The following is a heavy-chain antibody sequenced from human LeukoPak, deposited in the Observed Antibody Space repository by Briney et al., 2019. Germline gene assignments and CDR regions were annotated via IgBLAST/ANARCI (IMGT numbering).Heavy chain of an antibody. J-gene: IGHJ5*02. CDR2: ISSSGSTI. CDR1: GFTFSDYY. CDR3: ARGDYYDAPWFGP. Sequence: MSGGSLRLSCAASGFTFSDYYMSWIRQAPGKGLEWVSYISSSGSTIYYADSVKGRFTISRDNAKNSLYLQMNSLRAEDTAVYYCARGDYYDAPWFGPWGQGTLVTVSS. V-gene: IGHV3-11*01. D-gene: IGHD3-22*01.